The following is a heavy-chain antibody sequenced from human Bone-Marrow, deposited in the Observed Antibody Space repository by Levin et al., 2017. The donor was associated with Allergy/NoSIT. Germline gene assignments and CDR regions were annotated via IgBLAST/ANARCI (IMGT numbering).Heavy chain of an antibody. CDR2: ISGSGGST. CDR3: AKTISGWHVRSYYYYGMDV. V-gene: IGHV3-23*01. J-gene: IGHJ6*02. CDR1: GFTFSSYA. Sequence: GESLKISCAASGFTFSSYAMSWVRQAPGKGLEWVSAISGSGGSTYYADSVKGRFTISRDNSKNTLYLQMNSLRAEDTAVYYCAKTISGWHVRSYYYYGMDVWGQGTTVTVSS. D-gene: IGHD6-19*01.